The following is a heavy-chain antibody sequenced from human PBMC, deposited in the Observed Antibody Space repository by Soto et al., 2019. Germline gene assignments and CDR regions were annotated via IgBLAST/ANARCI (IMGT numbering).Heavy chain of an antibody. Sequence: EVQLVESGGTVVRPGGSLRLSCAASGFTFDEYGMTWVRQAPGKGLEWVSGINWNGANTQYADSVRGRFTISRDNAKNSLYLQMNGLRAEDTAFYYCASDFEVGTYDPWGQGTLVTVSS. CDR2: INWNGANT. CDR3: ASDFEVGTYDP. J-gene: IGHJ5*02. D-gene: IGHD1-26*01. V-gene: IGHV3-20*04. CDR1: GFTFDEYG.